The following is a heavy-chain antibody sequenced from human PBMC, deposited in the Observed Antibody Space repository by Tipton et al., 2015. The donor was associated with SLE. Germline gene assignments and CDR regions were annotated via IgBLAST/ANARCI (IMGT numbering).Heavy chain of an antibody. D-gene: IGHD6-13*01. Sequence: LRLSCTVSGGSISSGSYYWTWIRQPAGKGLEWIGRIYISGSTNYNPSLKRRVTISADTSKSQFSLKLNSVTAADTAVYYCARGLLTAAAGTGNYFDYWGQGKVVTVSS. J-gene: IGHJ4*02. V-gene: IGHV4-61*02. CDR3: ARGLLTAAAGTGNYFDY. CDR1: GGSISSGSYY. CDR2: IYISGST.